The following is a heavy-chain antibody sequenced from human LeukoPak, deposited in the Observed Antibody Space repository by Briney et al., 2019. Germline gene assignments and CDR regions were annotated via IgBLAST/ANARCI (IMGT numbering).Heavy chain of an antibody. V-gene: IGHV3-23*01. CDR1: GFTFSSYA. Sequence: GGSLRLSCAASGFTFSSYAVSWVRQAPGKGLEWVSAISGSGGSTYYADSVKGRFTISRDNSKNTLYLQMNSLRAEDTAVYYCAKTHHEDGYNYQNAFDIWGQGTMVTVSS. J-gene: IGHJ3*02. CDR3: AKTHHEDGYNYQNAFDI. CDR2: ISGSGGST. D-gene: IGHD5-24*01.